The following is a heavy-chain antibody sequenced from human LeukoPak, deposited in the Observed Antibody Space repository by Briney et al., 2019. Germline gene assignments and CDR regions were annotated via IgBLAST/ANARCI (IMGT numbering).Heavy chain of an antibody. D-gene: IGHD2-2*01. Sequence: ASVKVSCKASGYTFTSYGISWVRQAPGQGLEWMGWISAYNGNTNYAQKLQGRVTMTTDTSTSTAYMELRSLRSDDTAVYYRARVLGYCSSTSCYDFDYWGQGTLVTVSS. CDR2: ISAYNGNT. V-gene: IGHV1-18*01. CDR1: GYTFTSYG. J-gene: IGHJ4*02. CDR3: ARVLGYCSSTSCYDFDY.